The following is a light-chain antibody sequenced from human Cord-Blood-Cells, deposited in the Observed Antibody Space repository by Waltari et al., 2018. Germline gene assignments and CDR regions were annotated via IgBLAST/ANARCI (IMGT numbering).Light chain of an antibody. J-gene: IGLJ1*01. CDR1: SSDVGGYNY. CDR3: SSYTSSSTSV. Sequence: QSALTQPASVSGSPGQSITISCTGTSSDVGGYNYVSWYQQHPGKAPKLMIYDVSKRPHGVSTRFSGSKSGNPASLTISGLQAEDEADYSCSSYTSSSTSVFGTGTKVTVL. V-gene: IGLV2-14*01. CDR2: DVS.